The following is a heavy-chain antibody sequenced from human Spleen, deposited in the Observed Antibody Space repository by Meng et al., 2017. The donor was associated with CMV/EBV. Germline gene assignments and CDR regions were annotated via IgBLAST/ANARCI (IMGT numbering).Heavy chain of an antibody. CDR3: ARSGLLRFHYFDY. Sequence: GSLRLSCTVSRDSISSYYWSWIRQPPGKGLEWIGYIYYSGSTNYNPSLKSRVSISVDTSKNQLSLRLNSVTAADTAVYYCARSGLLRFHYFDYLGQGALVTVSS. CDR1: RDSISSYY. CDR2: IYYSGST. J-gene: IGHJ4*02. V-gene: IGHV4-59*01. D-gene: IGHD2-15*01.